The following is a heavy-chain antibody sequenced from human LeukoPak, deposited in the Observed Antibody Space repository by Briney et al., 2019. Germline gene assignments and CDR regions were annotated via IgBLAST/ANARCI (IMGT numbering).Heavy chain of an antibody. CDR1: GFTFSSYA. J-gene: IGHJ4*02. CDR2: ISGSGGST. CDR3: ANHLLAVAGTGDLDY. Sequence: GGSLRLSCAASGFTFSSYAMSRVRQAPGKGLEWVSAISGSGGSTYYADSVKGRFTISRDNSKNTLYLQMNSLRAEDTAVYYCANHLLAVAGTGDLDYWDQGTLVTVSS. V-gene: IGHV3-23*01. D-gene: IGHD6-19*01.